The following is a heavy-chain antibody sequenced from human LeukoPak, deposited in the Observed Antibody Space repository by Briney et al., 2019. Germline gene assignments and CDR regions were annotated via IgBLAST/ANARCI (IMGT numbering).Heavy chain of an antibody. CDR1: GYTFTAYS. V-gene: IGHV1-2*02. CDR3: ARDLDYYGSGSFFYI. Sequence: GASVKVSCKASGYTFTAYSMHGVRHAPGRGLEWMVWINLNSGGTNYAQKFQDRVTITRDTSITTAYMELSRLRSDDTAVYYCARDLDYYGSGSFFYIWGQGTMVTVSS. J-gene: IGHJ3*02. D-gene: IGHD3-10*01. CDR2: INLNSGGT.